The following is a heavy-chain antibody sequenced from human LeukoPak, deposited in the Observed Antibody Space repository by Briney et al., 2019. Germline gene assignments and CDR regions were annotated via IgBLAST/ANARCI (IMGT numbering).Heavy chain of an antibody. V-gene: IGHV4-34*01. J-gene: IGHJ4*02. CDR3: ARRCSGGSCYNY. CDR2: INHSGST. D-gene: IGHD2-15*01. CDR1: GGSFSGYY. Sequence: SETLSLTCAVYGGSFSGYYWSWIRQPPGKGLEWIGEINHSGSTNYSPSLKSRVTISVDTSKNQFSLKLSSVTAADTAVYYCARRCSGGSCYNYWGQGTLVTVSS.